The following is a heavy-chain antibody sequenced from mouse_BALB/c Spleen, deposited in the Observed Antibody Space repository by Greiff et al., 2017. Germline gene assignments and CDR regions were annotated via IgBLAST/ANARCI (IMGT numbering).Heavy chain of an antibody. Sequence: DVKVEESGGGLVKPGGSLKLSCAASGFTFSSYAMSWVRQSPEKRLEWVAEISSGGSYTYYPDTVTGRFTISRDNAKNTLYLEMSSLRSEDTAMYYCAKSCDYYAMDYWGQGTSVTVSS. CDR3: AKSCDYYAMDY. V-gene: IGHV5-9-4*01. J-gene: IGHJ4*01. CDR1: GFTFSSYA. CDR2: ISSGGSYT.